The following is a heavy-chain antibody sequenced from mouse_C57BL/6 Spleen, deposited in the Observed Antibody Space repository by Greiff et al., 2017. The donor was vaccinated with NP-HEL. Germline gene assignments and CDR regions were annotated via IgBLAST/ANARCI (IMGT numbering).Heavy chain of an antibody. J-gene: IGHJ4*01. CDR3: ARGVTPDYYAMDY. V-gene: IGHV1-59*01. CDR1: GYTFTSYW. D-gene: IGHD2-2*01. CDR2: IDPSDSYT. Sequence: QVQLQQPGAELVRPGTSVKLSCKASGYTFTSYWMHWVKQRPGQGLAWIGVIDPSDSYTNYNQKFKGKATLTVDTSSSTAYMQLSSLTSEDSAVYYCARGVTPDYYAMDYWGQGTSVTVSS.